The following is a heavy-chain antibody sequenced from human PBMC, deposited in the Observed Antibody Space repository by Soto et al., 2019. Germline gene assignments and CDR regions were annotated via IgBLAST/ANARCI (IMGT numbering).Heavy chain of an antibody. CDR2: ISAYNGNT. J-gene: IGHJ6*02. CDR1: GYKFISHS. CDR3: ARGAFCGGAPGCRDMDV. Sequence: QIQLVQSGGEVKKPGASVKVSCKSSGYKFISHSITWVRQAPGQGLEWMGRISAYNGNTNYAQKLQGRVTMTTDTSTNTAYMDLRSLRSDDTAVYYCARGAFCGGAPGCRDMDVWGQGTTVTVSS. D-gene: IGHD2-21*01. V-gene: IGHV1-18*01.